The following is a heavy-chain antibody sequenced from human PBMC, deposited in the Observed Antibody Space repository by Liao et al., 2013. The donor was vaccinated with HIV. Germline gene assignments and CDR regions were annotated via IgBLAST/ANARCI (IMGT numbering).Heavy chain of an antibody. J-gene: IGHJ4*02. CDR2: ITESGGT. CDR3: ARGLTVTSEGVFDS. V-gene: IGHV4-34*01. Sequence: QVQLQESGPGLVKPSETLSLTCAIYGGPFYNSFWTWIRQSPGKGLQWIGEITESGGTTYNPSLKSRVTLSIDMSKNQFSLRLRSVTAADTAIYYCARGLTVTSEGVFDSWGQGNLVTVSS. CDR1: GGPFYNSF. D-gene: IGHD4-17*01.